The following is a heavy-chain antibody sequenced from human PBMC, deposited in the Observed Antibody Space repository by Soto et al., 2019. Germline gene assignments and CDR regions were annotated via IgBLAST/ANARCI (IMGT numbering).Heavy chain of an antibody. Sequence: ERQAPKQGLEWMGWISAYNGNTNYSQKLQGRVTMNTDTSTSTAYMELRSLSSDDTAVYSCARSFYLFFFQAEDGIRDL. CDR3: ARSFYLFFFQAEDGIRDL. J-gene: IGHJ2*01. V-gene: IGHV1-18*01. CDR2: ISAYNGNT. D-gene: IGHD2-21*01.